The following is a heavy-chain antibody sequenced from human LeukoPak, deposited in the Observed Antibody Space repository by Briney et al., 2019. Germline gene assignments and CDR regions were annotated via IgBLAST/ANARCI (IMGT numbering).Heavy chain of an antibody. D-gene: IGHD3-22*01. CDR2: ISSSSSYI. Sequence: GSLRLSCAASGFTFSSYSMNWVRQAPGKGLEWVSSISSSSSYIYYADSVKGRFTISRDNAKNSLYLQMNSLRAEDTAVYYCARDRVEYYDSSGYGGMDVWGQGTTVTVSS. CDR3: ARDRVEYYDSSGYGGMDV. CDR1: GFTFSSYS. J-gene: IGHJ6*02. V-gene: IGHV3-21*01.